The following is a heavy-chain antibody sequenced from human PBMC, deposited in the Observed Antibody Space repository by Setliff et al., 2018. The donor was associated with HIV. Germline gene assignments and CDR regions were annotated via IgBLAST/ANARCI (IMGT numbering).Heavy chain of an antibody. D-gene: IGHD2-15*01. J-gene: IGHJ5*01. CDR1: GGSLTDYD. CDR2: ISHSGRT. CDR3: ARGFEGYCSGASCHWFDS. Sequence: SETLSLTCAVYGGSLTDYDWTWIRQTPAKGLGWIGEISHSGRTNYNPSLKTRLIISRDTSKNQFSLRLSSATVADTAIYYCARGFEGYCSGASCHWFDSWGQGTQVTVSS. V-gene: IGHV4-34*01.